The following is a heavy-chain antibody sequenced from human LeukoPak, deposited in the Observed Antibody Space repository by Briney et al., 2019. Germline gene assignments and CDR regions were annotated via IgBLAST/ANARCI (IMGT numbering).Heavy chain of an antibody. CDR2: ISYDGSNK. Sequence: GGSLRLSCAASGFTFSSYGMHWVRQAPGKGLEWVAVISYDGSNKYYADSVKGRFTISRDNSKNTLYLQMNSLRAEGTAVYYCAKDPGPKSGTTSGYFDYWGQGTLVTVSS. J-gene: IGHJ4*02. CDR1: GFTFSSYG. V-gene: IGHV3-30*18. CDR3: AKDPGPKSGTTSGYFDY. D-gene: IGHD1-7*01.